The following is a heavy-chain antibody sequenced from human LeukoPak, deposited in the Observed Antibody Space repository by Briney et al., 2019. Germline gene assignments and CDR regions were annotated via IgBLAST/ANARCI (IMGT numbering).Heavy chain of an antibody. D-gene: IGHD3-10*01. CDR2: INPNSGGT. J-gene: IGHJ3*02. CDR1: GYTFTGYY. Sequence: GASVKVSCKASGYTFTGYYMHWVRQAPGQGLEWMGWINPNSGGTNYAQKFQGRVTMTRDTSISTAYMELSRLRSDDTAVYYCAREGTFYSGSDAFDIWGQGTMVTVSS. CDR3: AREGTFYSGSDAFDI. V-gene: IGHV1-2*02.